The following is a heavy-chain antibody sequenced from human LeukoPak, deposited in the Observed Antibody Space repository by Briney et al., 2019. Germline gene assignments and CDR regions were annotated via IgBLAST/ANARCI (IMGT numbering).Heavy chain of an antibody. J-gene: IGHJ4*02. Sequence: ASVTVSCKVSGYTLTELSMHWVRQAPGKGLEWMGGFDPEDGETIYAQKFQGRVTMTEDTSTDTAYMELSSLRSEDTAVYYCATAEGRLRTKDAFDIWGQGTLVTVSS. CDR2: FDPEDGET. CDR1: GYTLTELS. CDR3: ATAEGRLRTKDAFDI. V-gene: IGHV1-24*01. D-gene: IGHD6-25*01.